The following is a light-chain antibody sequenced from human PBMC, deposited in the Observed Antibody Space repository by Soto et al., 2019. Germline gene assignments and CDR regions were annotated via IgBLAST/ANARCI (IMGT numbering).Light chain of an antibody. CDR2: GAS. Sequence: EIVMTQSPATLSVPPGERATLSCRASQSVSSNLAWYQQKSGQAPRLLIYGASTRATGIPARFSGSGSGTEFTLTISSLQSEDFAVYYCQQYNNWPPWTFGQGTKVDIK. CDR3: QQYNNWPPWT. CDR1: QSVSSN. J-gene: IGKJ1*01. V-gene: IGKV3-15*01.